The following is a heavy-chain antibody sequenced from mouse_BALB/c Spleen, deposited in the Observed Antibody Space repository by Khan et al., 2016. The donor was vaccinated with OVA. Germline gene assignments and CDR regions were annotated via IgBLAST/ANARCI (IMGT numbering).Heavy chain of an antibody. D-gene: IGHD2-14*01. CDR3: VRDGAYHRNDGLFAY. Sequence: VQLQQSGAELARPGASVKMSCKASGYTFTSYTIHWIKKRPGQGLEWIGYINPSNGYTNYNQKFKDKATLTTDKSSTTAYLQLSSLTSDDSAVDNCVRDGAYHRNDGLFAYWGQGTLGTVSA. CDR1: GYTFTSYT. CDR2: INPSNGYT. J-gene: IGHJ3*01. V-gene: IGHV1-4*01.